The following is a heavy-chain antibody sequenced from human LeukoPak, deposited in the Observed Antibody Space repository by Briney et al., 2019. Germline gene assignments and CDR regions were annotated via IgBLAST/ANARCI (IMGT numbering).Heavy chain of an antibody. CDR1: GYIFTSYY. CDR3: ARLPRRGYSYQYSYYYMDV. D-gene: IGHD5-18*01. Sequence: GASVKVSCKTSGYIFTSYYIHWVRQAPGQGPEWMGIINPSGGSTNYAQKFQGRVTMTRDTSTSTVYMELSSLRSDDTAVYYCARLPRRGYSYQYSYYYMDVWGKGTTVTVSS. J-gene: IGHJ6*03. V-gene: IGHV1-46*01. CDR2: INPSGGST.